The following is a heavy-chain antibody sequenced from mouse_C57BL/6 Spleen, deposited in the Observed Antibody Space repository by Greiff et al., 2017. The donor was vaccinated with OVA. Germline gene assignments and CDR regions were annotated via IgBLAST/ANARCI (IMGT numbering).Heavy chain of an antibody. D-gene: IGHD3-2*02. Sequence: EVMLVESGGGLVKPGGSLKLSCAASGFTFSSYAMSWVRQTPEKRLEWVATISDGGSYTYYPDNVKGRFTISRDNAKNNLYLQMSHLKSEDTAMYYCARAQLRLPFDYWGQGTTRTVAS. CDR3: ARAQLRLPFDY. CDR1: GFTFSSYA. V-gene: IGHV5-4*03. J-gene: IGHJ2*01. CDR2: ISDGGSYT.